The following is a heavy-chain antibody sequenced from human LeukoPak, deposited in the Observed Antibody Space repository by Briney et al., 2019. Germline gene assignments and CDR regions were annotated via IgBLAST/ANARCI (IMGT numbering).Heavy chain of an antibody. Sequence: SETLSLTCSLSGYSITSGFYWGWIRQPPGRGLEWIGSIYHSGSTYYNPSLKSRVTMSVDTSKNQFSLKLTSETAADTAVYYCARRPGYYDYWGQGTLVTVSS. D-gene: IGHD3-9*01. CDR2: IYHSGST. CDR3: ARRPGYYDY. V-gene: IGHV4-38-2*02. J-gene: IGHJ4*02. CDR1: GYSITSGFY.